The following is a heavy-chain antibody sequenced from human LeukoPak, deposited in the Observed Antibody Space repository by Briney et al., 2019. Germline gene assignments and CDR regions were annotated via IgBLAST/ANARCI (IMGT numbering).Heavy chain of an antibody. CDR3: AKRAGQQLTYWYIDL. D-gene: IGHD6-13*01. Sequence: GGSLRPSCAASGFTFNNYAMSWVRQAPGKRLECVSTISNSYNTYYADSVKGRLTISRDNSKNMLYLQMDSLRADDTAIYYCAKRAGQQLTYWYIDLWGRGTLVSVSS. CDR1: GFTFNNYA. J-gene: IGHJ2*01. CDR2: ISNSYNT. V-gene: IGHV3-23*01.